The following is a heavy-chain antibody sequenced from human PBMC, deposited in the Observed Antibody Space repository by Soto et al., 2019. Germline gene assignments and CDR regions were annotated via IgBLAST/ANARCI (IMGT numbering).Heavy chain of an antibody. CDR2: IYYSGNT. D-gene: IGHD1-1*01. Sequence: QLQLQESGPGLVKPSENLSLTCSVSGGSISSPSYYWGWIRQPPGKGLEWIGSIYYSGNTYYNPSLKSRVTIFVDTSRNQFSLKVNSVTAADTAVYFCARLPAITTLRRDYWGQGTLVTVSS. J-gene: IGHJ4*02. CDR3: ARLPAITTLRRDY. CDR1: GGSISSPSYY. V-gene: IGHV4-39*01.